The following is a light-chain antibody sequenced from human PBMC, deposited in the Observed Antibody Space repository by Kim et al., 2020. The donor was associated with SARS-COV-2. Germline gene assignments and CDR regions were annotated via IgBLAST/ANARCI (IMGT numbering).Light chain of an antibody. CDR1: QSVGTN. J-gene: IGKJ2*01. CDR2: YAS. V-gene: IGKV6-21*02. CDR3: HQSSSLPFT. Sequence: EVVLTQSPDFQSVTPKERVTITCRASQSVGTNLQWYQQKPDQSPRLLLKYASQSISGVPSRFSGSGSGTDFTLTIDSLEAEDAATYFCHQSSSLPFTFGQGTKLEI.